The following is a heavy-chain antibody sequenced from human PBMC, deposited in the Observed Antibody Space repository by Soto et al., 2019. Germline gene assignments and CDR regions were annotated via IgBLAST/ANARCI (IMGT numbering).Heavy chain of an antibody. CDR1: GGSISSGDYY. J-gene: IGHJ6*02. CDR3: ARARRDIVLVPATQILYYYYGMDV. D-gene: IGHD2-2*01. CDR2: IYYSGST. Sequence: SETLSLTCTVSGGSISSGDYYWSWIRQPPGKGLEWIGYIYYSGSTYYNPSLKSRVTISVDTSKNQFSLKLSSVTAADTAVYYCARARRDIVLVPATQILYYYYGMDVWGQGTTVTVSS. V-gene: IGHV4-30-4*01.